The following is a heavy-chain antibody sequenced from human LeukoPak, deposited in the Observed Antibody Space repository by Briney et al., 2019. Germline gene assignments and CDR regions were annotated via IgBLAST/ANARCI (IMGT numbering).Heavy chain of an antibody. CDR2: ISASGGST. D-gene: IGHD2-2*01. J-gene: IGHJ4*02. Sequence: PGGSLRLSCAASGFAFSNYAMSWVRQAPGKGLEWVSAISASGGSTYYADSVKGRFTISRDNSKNTLYLQMNSLRAEDTAVYYCAKDRRGGNWGIVVVPAAMLSWGQGTLVTVSS. V-gene: IGHV3-23*01. CDR3: AKDRRGGNWGIVVVPAAMLS. CDR1: GFAFSNYA.